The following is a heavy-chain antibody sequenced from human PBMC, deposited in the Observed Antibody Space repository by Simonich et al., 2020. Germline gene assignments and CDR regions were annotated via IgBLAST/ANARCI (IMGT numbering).Heavy chain of an antibody. J-gene: IGHJ4*02. CDR1: GFTFSSYW. CDR2: IKQVGRGK. CDR3: ARFRGRYFDWLFDY. D-gene: IGHD3-9*01. V-gene: IGHV3-7*01. Sequence: EVQLVESGGGLVQPGGSLRLSCAASGFTFSSYWMSWVRQAPGRGLRWGAKIKQVGRGKYCGDSGKGRFTISRDNAKNSLYLQMNSLRAEDTAVYYCARFRGRYFDWLFDYWGQGTLVTVSS.